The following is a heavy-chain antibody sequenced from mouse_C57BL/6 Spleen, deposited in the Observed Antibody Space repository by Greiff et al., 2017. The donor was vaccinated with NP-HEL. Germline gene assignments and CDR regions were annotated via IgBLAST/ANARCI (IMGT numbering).Heavy chain of an antibody. Sequence: EVQLVESGGDLVQSGRSLRLSCATSGFTFSDFYMEWVRQAPGQGLEWIAASRNKANDYTTEYSASVKGRFIVSRDTSPSILYLQRNALRAEDTAIYYCARDDRGFDYWGQGTTLTVSS. CDR1: GFTFSDFY. V-gene: IGHV7-1*01. CDR2: SRNKANDYTT. CDR3: ARDDRGFDY. J-gene: IGHJ2*01.